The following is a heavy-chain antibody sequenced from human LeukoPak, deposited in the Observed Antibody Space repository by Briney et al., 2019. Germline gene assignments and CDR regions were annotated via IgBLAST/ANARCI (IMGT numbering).Heavy chain of an antibody. CDR3: ARINFDWLLTYFDY. CDR2: ISAYNGNT. J-gene: IGHJ4*02. V-gene: IGHV1-18*04. CDR1: GYTFTSYG. Sequence: ASGKVSCKASGYTFTSYGISWVGQAPGQGREGRGWISAYNGNTNYAQKLQGRGTMTTDPSTSTAYMELRSLRSDDTAVYYCARINFDWLLTYFDYGAREPWSPSPQ. D-gene: IGHD3-9*01.